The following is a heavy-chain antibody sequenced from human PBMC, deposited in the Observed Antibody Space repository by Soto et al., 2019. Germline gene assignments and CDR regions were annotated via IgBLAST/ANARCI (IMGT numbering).Heavy chain of an antibody. V-gene: IGHV1-18*01. CDR2: ISAYNGNT. D-gene: IGHD1-7*01. J-gene: IGHJ6*03. Sequence: PKQGLEWMGWISAYNGNTNYAQKLQGRVTMTTDTSTSTAYMELRSLRSDDTAVYYCARVMWNSDGYIRNYCYFSAVRGKGTTDTVTS. CDR3: ARVMWNSDGYIRNYCYFSAV.